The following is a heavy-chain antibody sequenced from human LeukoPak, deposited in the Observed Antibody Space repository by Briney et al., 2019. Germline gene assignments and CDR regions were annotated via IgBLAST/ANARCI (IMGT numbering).Heavy chain of an antibody. Sequence: GGSLRLSCAASGFTFSSYAMHWVRQAPGKGLEGVAVISYDGSNKYYADSVKGRFTISRDNSENTLYLQMNSLRAEDTALYYCARGPYGSDILTGYYNYWGQGTLVTVSS. J-gene: IGHJ4*02. CDR3: ARGPYGSDILTGYYNY. V-gene: IGHV3-30*04. CDR2: ISYDGSNK. CDR1: GFTFSSYA. D-gene: IGHD3-9*01.